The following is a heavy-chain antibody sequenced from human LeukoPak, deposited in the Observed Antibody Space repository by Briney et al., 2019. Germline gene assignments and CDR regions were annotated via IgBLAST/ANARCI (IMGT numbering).Heavy chain of an antibody. V-gene: IGHV3-23*01. CDR2: IIGSGGDT. D-gene: IGHD3-22*01. CDR1: GFSFSTYA. Sequence: GGSLRLSCVASGFSFSTYAMSWVRQAPGKGLECVSTIIGSGGDTYYADSVKGRFTISRDNSKNTVYLQMNSLRAEDTAVYYCATSNDYYDSSGYYSGWFDPWGQGTLVTVSS. J-gene: IGHJ5*02. CDR3: ATSNDYYDSSGYYSGWFDP.